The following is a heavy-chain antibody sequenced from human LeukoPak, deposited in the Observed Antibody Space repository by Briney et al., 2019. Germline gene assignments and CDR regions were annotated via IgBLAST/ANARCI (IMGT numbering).Heavy chain of an antibody. CDR2: ISGSGGST. D-gene: IGHD4-17*01. CDR1: GFTFSSYA. Sequence: GGSLRLSCAASGFTFSSYAMSWVRQAPGKGLEWVSAISGSGGSTYYADSVKGRFTISRDNSKNTLYLQMNSLRAEDTAVYYCAKDSYGDYVEGPVDYWGQGTLVTVSS. CDR3: AKDSYGDYVEGPVDY. J-gene: IGHJ4*02. V-gene: IGHV3-23*01.